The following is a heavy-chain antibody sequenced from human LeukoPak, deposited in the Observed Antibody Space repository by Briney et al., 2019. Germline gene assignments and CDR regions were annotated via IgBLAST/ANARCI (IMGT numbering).Heavy chain of an antibody. D-gene: IGHD6-19*01. CDR2: INPNSGGT. CDR1: GYTFTGYY. V-gene: IGHV1-2*02. J-gene: IGHJ3*02. CDR3: ARASHSSGWYGAFDI. Sequence: ASVKVSCKASGYTFTGYYMHWARQAPGQGLEWMGWINPNSGGTNYAQKFQGRVTMTRDTSISTAYMELSRLRSDDTAVYYCARASHSSGWYGAFDIWGQGTMVTVSS.